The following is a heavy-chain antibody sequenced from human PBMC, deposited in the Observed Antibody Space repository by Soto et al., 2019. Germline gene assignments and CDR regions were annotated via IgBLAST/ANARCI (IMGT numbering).Heavy chain of an antibody. D-gene: IGHD3-10*01. Sequence: QVQLVDSGGGVVQPGRSLRLSCAASGFTFSSFGMHWVRQAPAKGLEWVAVISYDGSNKYYADSVKGRFTISRDNSKNTLYLQMNSLSAEDTAVYYCANVMGVRGVTSGADYWGQGTLVTVSS. J-gene: IGHJ4*02. CDR1: GFTFSSFG. CDR2: ISYDGSNK. CDR3: ANVMGVRGVTSGADY. V-gene: IGHV3-30*18.